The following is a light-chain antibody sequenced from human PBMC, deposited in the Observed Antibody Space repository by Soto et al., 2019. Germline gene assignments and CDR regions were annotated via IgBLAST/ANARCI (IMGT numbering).Light chain of an antibody. V-gene: IGKV1-39*01. Sequence: DIQMTQSPSSLSACVGDRVTITCRASRSINTYVNWYQQRPGKAPELLIYSASSLHTGVPSRFSGSGAGTDFTFTINSLLPEDFAIYYCQQTYSTPRTLGQGTKVDIK. J-gene: IGKJ1*01. CDR1: RSINTY. CDR2: SAS. CDR3: QQTYSTPRT.